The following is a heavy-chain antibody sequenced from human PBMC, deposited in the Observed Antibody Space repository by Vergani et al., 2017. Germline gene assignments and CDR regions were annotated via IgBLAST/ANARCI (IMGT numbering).Heavy chain of an antibody. D-gene: IGHD6-19*01. V-gene: IGHV3-48*01. CDR2: ISTTSDTI. J-gene: IGHJ4*02. Sequence: DVQLVESGGDLVQPGGSLRPSCAASGFTFRSYSMNWVRQAPGKGLEWISYISTTSDTIYYADSVRGRFTISRDNAKNSLYLEMNSLRVEDTAVYFCARSLVAGKGGYWGQGTRVAVSS. CDR3: ARSLVAGKGGY. CDR1: GFTFRSYS.